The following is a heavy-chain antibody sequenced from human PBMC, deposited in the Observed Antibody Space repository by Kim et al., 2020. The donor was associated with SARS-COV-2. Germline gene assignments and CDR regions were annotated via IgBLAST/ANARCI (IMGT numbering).Heavy chain of an antibody. J-gene: IGHJ1*01. CDR1: GYTFISYY. D-gene: IGHD6-19*01. Sequence: ASVKVSCKASGYTFISYYMHWVRQAPGQGLEWMGIINPSGGSTSYAQKFQGRVTMTRDTSTSTVYMELISLRYEDTAVYYCVRDGSGWDGYFQHWGQGTLVTVSS. CDR2: INPSGGST. V-gene: IGHV1-46*01. CDR3: VRDGSGWDGYFQH.